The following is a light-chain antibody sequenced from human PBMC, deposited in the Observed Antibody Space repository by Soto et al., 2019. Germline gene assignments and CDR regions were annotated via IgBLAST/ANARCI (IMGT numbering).Light chain of an antibody. CDR2: DNN. CDR3: GTWDSSLSAVV. CDR1: SSNIVNNY. J-gene: IGLJ2*01. Sequence: QSVLTQPPSGSAAPGQKVTISCSGSSSNIVNNYVSSYQQPPGTAPKLLIYDNNKRPSGIPDRLSGSKSGTSATLGITVLHTGGEADYYCGTWDSSLSAVVFGGGTKVTVL. V-gene: IGLV1-51*01.